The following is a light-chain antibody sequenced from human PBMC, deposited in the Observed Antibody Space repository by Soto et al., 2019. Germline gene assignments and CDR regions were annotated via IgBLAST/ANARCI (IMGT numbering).Light chain of an antibody. CDR2: DVS. J-gene: IGKJ5*01. CDR3: HQRYNWPRVT. CDR1: QSVSNS. V-gene: IGKV3-11*01. Sequence: EIVLTQSPATLSLSPGERVTLSCRASQSVSNSLAWYQQKPCQPPRLLIYDVSNRATGIPARSSGSGSGTDFTLTITSLEPEDFAVYFCHQRYNWPRVTFGQGTRLEIK.